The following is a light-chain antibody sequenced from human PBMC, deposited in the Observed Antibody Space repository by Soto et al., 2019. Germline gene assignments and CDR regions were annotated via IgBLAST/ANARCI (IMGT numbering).Light chain of an antibody. CDR1: SSDVGRYNL. J-gene: IGLJ3*02. CDR3: CSYAGTNWV. CDR2: EVT. Sequence: QSALTQPASVSGSPGQSITISCTGTSSDVGRYNLVSWYQQHPGKAPKVMIYEVTKRPSGVSDRFSGSKSGDTASLTISGLQAEDEADYYCCSYAGTNWVFGGGTKVTVL. V-gene: IGLV2-23*02.